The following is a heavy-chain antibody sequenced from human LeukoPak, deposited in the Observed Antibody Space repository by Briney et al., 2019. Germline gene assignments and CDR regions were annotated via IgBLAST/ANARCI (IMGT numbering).Heavy chain of an antibody. J-gene: IGHJ4*02. Sequence: PGGSLRLSCAASGFTVSSIYMNWVRQAPGKGLEWVSAISGSGGSTYYADSVKGRFTISRDNSKNTLYLQMNSLRAEDTAVYYCAKDPGSQQPFDYWGQGTLVTVSS. CDR2: ISGSGGST. V-gene: IGHV3-23*01. D-gene: IGHD3-10*01. CDR1: GFTVSSIY. CDR3: AKDPGSQQPFDY.